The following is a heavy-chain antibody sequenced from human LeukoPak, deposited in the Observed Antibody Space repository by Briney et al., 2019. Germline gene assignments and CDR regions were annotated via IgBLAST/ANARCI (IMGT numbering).Heavy chain of an antibody. V-gene: IGHV4-61*01. CDR2: VYYSGRT. CDR1: GDSVRSDSHY. Sequence: TSETLSLTCSVSGDSVRSDSHYWSWIRQPPGKGLEWIGNVYYSGRTAYNPSLKSRVTISVDISKNQFSLQLNSVTAADTAVYYCVRETATYYYDSRGYYRQIEVFDIWGQGTPVTVSS. J-gene: IGHJ3*02. D-gene: IGHD3-22*01. CDR3: VRETATYYYDSRGYYRQIEVFDI.